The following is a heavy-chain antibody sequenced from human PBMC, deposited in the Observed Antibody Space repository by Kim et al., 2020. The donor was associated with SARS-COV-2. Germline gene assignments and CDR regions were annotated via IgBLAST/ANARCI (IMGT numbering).Heavy chain of an antibody. CDR1: GYSFTTYW. Sequence: GESLKISCKGSGYSFTTYWIGWVRHMPGKGLEWMGIIYPGDSDTKYSPSFQGQVTISADWSISTAYLQWSSLKASDTAVYYCARAPSGTLTPYYFDYWGQGTRVTVSS. D-gene: IGHD3-10*01. V-gene: IGHV5-51*01. J-gene: IGHJ4*02. CDR3: ARAPSGTLTPYYFDY. CDR2: IYPGDSDT.